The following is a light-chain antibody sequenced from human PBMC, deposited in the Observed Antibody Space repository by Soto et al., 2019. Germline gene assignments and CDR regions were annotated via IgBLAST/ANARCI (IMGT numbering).Light chain of an antibody. CDR2: DAS. J-gene: IGKJ4*01. V-gene: IGKV1-33*01. CDR3: QPYDNLPLT. CDR1: QDISNY. Sequence: DIQMTQSPSSLSASVEDRVTITCQASQDISNYLNWYQQKPGKAPKLLIYDASNLETGVPSRFSGSGSGTDFTFTISSLQPEDIATYYCQPYDNLPLTFGGGTKVEIK.